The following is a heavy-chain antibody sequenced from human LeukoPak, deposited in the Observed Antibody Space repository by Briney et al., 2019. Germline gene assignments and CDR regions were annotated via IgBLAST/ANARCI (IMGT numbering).Heavy chain of an antibody. CDR2: ISAYNGNT. Sequence: GASVKVSCKASGYTFTSYGISWVRQAPGQGLEWMGWISAYNGNTNYAQKLQGRVTMTTDTSTSTAYMELRSLRSDDTAAYYCASGYSSSWYLPFDYWGQGTLVTVSS. CDR1: GYTFTSYG. V-gene: IGHV1-18*01. D-gene: IGHD6-13*01. J-gene: IGHJ4*02. CDR3: ASGYSSSWYLPFDY.